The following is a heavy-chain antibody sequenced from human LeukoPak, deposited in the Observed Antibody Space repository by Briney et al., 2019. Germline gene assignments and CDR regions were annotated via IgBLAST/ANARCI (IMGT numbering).Heavy chain of an antibody. Sequence: GSLRLSFAASGFPFSSYAMSWVRQAPGKGLEWVSAISGSGGSTYYADSVKGRFTISRDNSKNTLYLQMNSLRAEDTAVYYCAKDRDLVGATVDYWGQGTLVTVSS. CDR3: AKDRDLVGATVDY. D-gene: IGHD1-26*01. J-gene: IGHJ4*02. V-gene: IGHV3-23*01. CDR1: GFPFSSYA. CDR2: ISGSGGST.